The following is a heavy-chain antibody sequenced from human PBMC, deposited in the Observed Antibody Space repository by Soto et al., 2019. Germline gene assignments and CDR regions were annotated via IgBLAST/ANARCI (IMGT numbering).Heavy chain of an antibody. CDR3: ARAPVGLDRLSYFHX. J-gene: IGHJ4*02. Sequence: SETLSLTFTVSGDSVSSVGFHWAWLRRPPGKGLELIGYIYNGGSTYCRPSLESRMQMSLDATRNHYSLRLTSVTAADTAVYFCARAPVGLDRLSYFHXWGQVKMVTVSX. D-gene: IGHD2-8*01. CDR1: GDSVSSVGFH. V-gene: IGHV4-30-4*01. CDR2: IYNGGST.